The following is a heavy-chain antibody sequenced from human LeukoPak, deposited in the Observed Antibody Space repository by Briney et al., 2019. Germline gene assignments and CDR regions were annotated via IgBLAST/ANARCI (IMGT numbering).Heavy chain of an antibody. CDR3: ARVVPPLYYFDY. Sequence: GGSLRLSCAASGFTFSSSWMSWVRQAPGKGLEWVANIKQDGSEKYYVDSVKARFTISRDNAKNPLYLQMNSLRAEDTAVYFCARVVPPLYYFDYWGQGTLVTVSS. D-gene: IGHD3-10*01. V-gene: IGHV3-7*01. CDR1: GFTFSSSW. J-gene: IGHJ4*02. CDR2: IKQDGSEK.